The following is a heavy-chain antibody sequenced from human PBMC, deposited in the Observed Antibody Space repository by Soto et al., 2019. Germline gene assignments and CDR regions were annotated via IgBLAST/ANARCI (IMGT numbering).Heavy chain of an antibody. CDR3: TRRYCSGGGCYSDFDY. D-gene: IGHD2-15*01. Sequence: EGSLILSCAASGFTLSGFYIHWVRQASGEGLEWVGRIKTKVESYATELAASVKGRFTISRDDPKNTAYLEMNSLKTEDTAVYYCTRRYCSGGGCYSDFDYWGQGALVTVSS. V-gene: IGHV3-73*01. CDR2: IKTKVESYAT. CDR1: GFTLSGFY. J-gene: IGHJ4*02.